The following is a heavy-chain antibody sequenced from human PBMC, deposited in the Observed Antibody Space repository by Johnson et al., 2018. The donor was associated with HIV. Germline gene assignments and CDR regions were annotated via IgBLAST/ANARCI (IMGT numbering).Heavy chain of an antibody. CDR3: ARERGSIQLWLTDAFDI. CDR2: IYSGGST. Sequence: EVQLVESGGGVVKPGGSLRLSCAASGFTVSSNYMSWVRQAPGKGLEWVSVIYSGGSTYYADSVKGRFTISRDNSKNTLYLQMNSLRAEDTAVYYCARERGSIQLWLTDAFDIWGQGTMVTVSS. D-gene: IGHD5-18*01. CDR1: GFTVSSNY. V-gene: IGHV3-66*01. J-gene: IGHJ3*02.